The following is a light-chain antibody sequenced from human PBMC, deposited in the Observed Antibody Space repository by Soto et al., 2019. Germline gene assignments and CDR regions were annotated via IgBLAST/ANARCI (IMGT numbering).Light chain of an antibody. CDR1: QSVSSSY. J-gene: IGKJ3*01. V-gene: IGKV3-20*01. Sequence: EIVLTQSPGTLSLSPGERATLSCRASQSVSSSYLAWYQQKPGQAPSLLIYGASSRATGIPDRFSGSGSGTDFTLTISRLEPEDFAVYYCQQYGSSPFPFGPGTKVDIK. CDR3: QQYGSSPFP. CDR2: GAS.